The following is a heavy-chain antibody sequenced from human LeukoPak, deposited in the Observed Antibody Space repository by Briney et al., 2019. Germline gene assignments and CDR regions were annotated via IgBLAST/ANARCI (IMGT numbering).Heavy chain of an antibody. CDR3: AHSSGYADGLDN. CDR2: ICSRSSYI. J-gene: IGHJ4*02. V-gene: IGHV3-21*01. D-gene: IGHD5-18*01. Sequence: GGSLRLSGAASRFSFRDYAMNWLRPAPGKGLDGASAICSRSSYIYYTDAAKGRFTISRENAKNTLYLQMNSRRADDTALYYCAHSSGYADGLDNWGQGTLVTVSS. CDR1: RFSFRDYA.